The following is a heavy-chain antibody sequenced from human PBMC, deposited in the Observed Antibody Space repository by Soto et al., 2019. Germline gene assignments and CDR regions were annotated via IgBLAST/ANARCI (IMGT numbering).Heavy chain of an antibody. CDR3: ARGVGSGSYYNQYNWFDP. CDR2: INPDNGNT. V-gene: IGHV1-18*01. D-gene: IGHD3-10*01. Sequence: GASVKVSCKASGYTFTRSGISWVRQAPGQGLEWLGWINPDNGNTNYAQKFQGRVTMTTDTSTSTAYMELRSLRSDDTAVYYCARGVGSGSYYNQYNWFDPWGQGTLVTVSS. CDR1: GYTFTRSG. J-gene: IGHJ5*02.